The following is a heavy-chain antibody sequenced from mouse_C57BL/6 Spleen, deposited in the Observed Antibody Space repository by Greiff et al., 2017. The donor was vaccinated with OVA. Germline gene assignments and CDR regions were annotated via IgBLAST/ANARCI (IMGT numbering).Heavy chain of an antibody. CDR3: ARENYYYYAMDD. CDR1: GYAFSSSW. Sequence: QVQLQQSGPELVKPGASVKISCKASGYAFSSSWMNWVKQRPGKGLEWIGRIYPGDGDTNYNGKFKGKATLTADKSSSTAYMQLSSLTSEDSAVYFCARENYYYYAMDDWGQGTSVTVSS. CDR2: IYPGDGDT. J-gene: IGHJ4*01. V-gene: IGHV1-82*01. D-gene: IGHD1-1*01.